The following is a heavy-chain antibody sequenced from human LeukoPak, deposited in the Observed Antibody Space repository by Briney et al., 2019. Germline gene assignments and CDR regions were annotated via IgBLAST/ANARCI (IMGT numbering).Heavy chain of an antibody. CDR1: GYTFSNFW. J-gene: IGHJ4*01. Sequence: GESLKISCVASGYTFSNFWIGWVRQKSGKGLEFMGVIYPGDSDTTYSPSFQGQVTASADRSVRTTYLQWTSLEASDSATYYCARGRGGFTGYENFDYWGHGTMVTVS. CDR3: ARGRGGFTGYENFDY. CDR2: IYPGDSDT. D-gene: IGHD5-12*01. V-gene: IGHV5-51*01.